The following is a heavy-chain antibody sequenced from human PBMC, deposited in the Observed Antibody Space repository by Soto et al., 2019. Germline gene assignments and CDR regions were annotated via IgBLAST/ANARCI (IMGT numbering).Heavy chain of an antibody. CDR3: ARARFRGMDV. V-gene: IGHV3-7*01. J-gene: IGHJ6*02. Sequence: GGSLRLSCAASGFTFSSYDMIWVRQAPGRGLEWVASIKQDGGDKYYLGDVKGRFTVARDDAESSLSLHLNSLRAEDTDIYYCARARFRGMDVWGQGTTVTVSS. D-gene: IGHD3-3*01. CDR1: GFTFSSYD. CDR2: IKQDGGDK.